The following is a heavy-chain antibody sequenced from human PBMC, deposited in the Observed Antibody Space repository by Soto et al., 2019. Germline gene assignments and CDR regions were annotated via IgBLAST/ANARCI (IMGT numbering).Heavy chain of an antibody. CDR3: ARYGSGSYHFDY. J-gene: IGHJ4*02. D-gene: IGHD3-10*01. CDR2: IHYSGST. V-gene: IGHV4-59*01. CDR1: GGSITGYY. Sequence: PSETLSLTCTVSGGSITGYYWSWIRQPPRQGLEWIGFIHYSGSTKYNPSLESRATISVDTSKNQFSLNLRSVTAADTAVYYCARYGSGSYHFDYWGQGTLVTVSS.